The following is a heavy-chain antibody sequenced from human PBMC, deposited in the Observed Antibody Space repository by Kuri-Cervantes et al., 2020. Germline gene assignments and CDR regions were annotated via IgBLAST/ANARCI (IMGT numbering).Heavy chain of an antibody. Sequence: GSLRLSCTVSGGSISSSYWSWIRQPPGKGLEWIGYIYYSGSTNYNPSLKSRVTISVDTSKNQFSLKLSSVTAADTAVYYCARAWDSSGYYFLSFDLWGRGTLVTVSS. V-gene: IGHV4-59*01. CDR2: IYYSGST. CDR1: GGSISSSY. D-gene: IGHD3-22*01. CDR3: ARAWDSSGYYFLSFDL. J-gene: IGHJ2*01.